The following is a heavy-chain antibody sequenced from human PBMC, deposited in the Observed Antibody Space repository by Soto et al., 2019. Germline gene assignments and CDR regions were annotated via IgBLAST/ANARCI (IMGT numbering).Heavy chain of an antibody. J-gene: IGHJ3*02. CDR2: TYYRSKWSN. V-gene: IGHV6-1*01. CDR3: IFSGVSGGGAFDI. CDR1: GDSVSSNSAA. D-gene: IGHD3-16*01. Sequence: SQNLSLTCAISGDSVSSNSAAWNWIRQSPSRGLEWLGRTYYRSKWSNDYAVSVKSRITINPDTSKNQFSLQLNSVTPEDTAVYYCIFSGVSGGGAFDIWGQGTMVTVSS.